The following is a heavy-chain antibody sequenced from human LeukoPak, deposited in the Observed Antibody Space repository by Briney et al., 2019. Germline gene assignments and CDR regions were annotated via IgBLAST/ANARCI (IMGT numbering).Heavy chain of an antibody. D-gene: IGHD3-9*01. J-gene: IGHJ4*02. CDR1: GFTFSDYA. V-gene: IGHV3-30-3*01. CDR2: ISSDENTK. Sequence: GGSLRLSCAAAGFTFSDYAMHWVRQAPGKGLEWVAVISSDENTKHYAYSVMGRFTISRDNSRNTLYLQMNSLTAEDTAVYFCVRDDWRHEDLFDYWGQGTLATVSS. CDR3: VRDDWRHEDLFDY.